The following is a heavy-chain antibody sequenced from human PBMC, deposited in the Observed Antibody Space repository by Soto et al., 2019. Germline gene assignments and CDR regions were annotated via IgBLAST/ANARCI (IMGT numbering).Heavy chain of an antibody. J-gene: IGHJ4*02. CDR1: GGSISSDC. D-gene: IGHD7-27*01. Sequence: NPSETLSLTCTVSGGSISSDCWSGIRQPPGKGLEWIGYISYSGSTNYNPSLKSLVTISVDTSKNQFSLKLSSVTAADTAVYYCARGKLGNYFDYWGQGTLVTVSS. CDR2: ISYSGST. CDR3: ARGKLGNYFDY. V-gene: IGHV4-59*12.